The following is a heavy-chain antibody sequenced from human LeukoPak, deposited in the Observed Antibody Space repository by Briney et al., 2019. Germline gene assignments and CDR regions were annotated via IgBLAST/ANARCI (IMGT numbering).Heavy chain of an antibody. J-gene: IGHJ4*02. D-gene: IGHD1-1*01. CDR3: ARGELLNDSFDY. Sequence: PSQTLSLTCTVSGGSISSGGYYWSWISQHPGKGLEWIGYIYYSGSTYYNPSLKSRVTISVDTSKNQFSLKLSSVTAADTAVYYCARGELLNDSFDYWGQGTLVTVSS. CDR2: IYYSGST. V-gene: IGHV4-31*03. CDR1: GGSISSGGYY.